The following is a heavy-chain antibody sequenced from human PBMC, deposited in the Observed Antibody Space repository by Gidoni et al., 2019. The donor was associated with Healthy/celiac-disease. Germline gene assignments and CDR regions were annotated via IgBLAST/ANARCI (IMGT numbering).Heavy chain of an antibody. CDR1: GYTFTGYY. J-gene: IGHJ4*02. D-gene: IGHD2-2*01. V-gene: IGHV1-2*02. Sequence: QVQLVQSGAEVTKPGASVKVSCKASGYTFTGYYMHWVRQAPGQGLEWMGWINPNSGGTNYAQKFQGRVTMTRDTSISTAYMELSRLRSDDTAVYYCARGGIIVVVPAAYWRYWGQGTLVTVSS. CDR2: INPNSGGT. CDR3: ARGGIIVVVPAAYWRY.